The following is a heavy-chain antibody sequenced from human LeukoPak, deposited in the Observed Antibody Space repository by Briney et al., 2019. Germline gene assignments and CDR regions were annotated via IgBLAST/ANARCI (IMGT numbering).Heavy chain of an antibody. CDR3: ARVREMYFDY. J-gene: IGHJ4*02. D-gene: IGHD5-24*01. CDR1: GGSISSSSYY. CDR2: IYYSGST. Sequence: SETLSLTCTVSGGSISSSSYYWGWIRQPPGKGLEWIGSIYYSGSTYYNPSLKSRVTISVDTSKNQFSLKLSSVTAADTAVYYCARVREMYFDYWGQGTLVTVSS. V-gene: IGHV4-39*07.